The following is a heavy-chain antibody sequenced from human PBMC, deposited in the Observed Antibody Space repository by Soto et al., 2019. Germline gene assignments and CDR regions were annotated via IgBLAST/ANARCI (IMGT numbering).Heavy chain of an antibody. J-gene: IGHJ4*02. CDR3: ARVRAVFHIEVARTKKWLEQ. Sequence: SETLCLTCTFSVGSIISLFYYLSFIRQHPWNCLEWIGYIYYIVSTYYNPSLKSRVTISVDTSKNQFSLKLSYVTSADTAVYYCARVRAVFHIEVARTKKWLEQWGKGTMVNVS. CDR1: VGSIISLFYY. CDR2: IYYIVST. D-gene: IGHD6-19*01. V-gene: IGHV4-31*03.